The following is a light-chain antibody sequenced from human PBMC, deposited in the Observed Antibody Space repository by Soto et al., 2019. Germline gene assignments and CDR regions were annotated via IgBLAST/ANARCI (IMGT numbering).Light chain of an antibody. V-gene: IGLV2-8*01. Sequence: QSVLTQPPSASGSPGQSVTISCTGTSSDVGGYNYVSWYQQYTGKAPKLMIYDVSKRPSGVPDRFSGSKSGNTASLTVSGLRADDEAVYYCSSYGGGDTFHVIFGGGTKLTVL. CDR3: SSYGGGDTFHVI. CDR1: SSDVGGYNY. CDR2: DVS. J-gene: IGLJ2*01.